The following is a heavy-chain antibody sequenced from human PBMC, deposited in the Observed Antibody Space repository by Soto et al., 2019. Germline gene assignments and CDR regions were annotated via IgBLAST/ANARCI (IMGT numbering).Heavy chain of an antibody. J-gene: IGHJ5*02. CDR1: GGSISSGDYY. CDR3: ARVGLHLGELSRNWFAP. D-gene: IGHD3-16*02. Sequence: QVQLQESGPGLVKPSQTLSLTCTISGGSISSGDYYWGWIRHPPGKDLEWIGSIYCSGKTNYNPSLKSRLNISLDTSTHHFSRKVSSVTAAGTAVYECARVGLHLGELSRNWFAPWGPGTRVTVSS. CDR2: IYCSGKT. V-gene: IGHV4-31*03.